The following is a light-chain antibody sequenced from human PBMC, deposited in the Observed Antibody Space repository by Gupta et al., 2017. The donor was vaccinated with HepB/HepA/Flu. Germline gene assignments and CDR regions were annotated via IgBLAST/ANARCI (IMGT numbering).Light chain of an antibody. CDR2: GNT. Sequence: QSVLTQPPSVSGAPGQRVTISSTGSSPNIGAGYDVHWYQQLPGTAPKLLIYGNTNRPSGVPDRFSGSKSGTSASLAITGLQAEDEADYYCQSYDGSLSGSRVFGGGTKLTVL. CDR3: QSYDGSLSGSRV. V-gene: IGLV1-40*01. CDR1: SPNIGAGYD. J-gene: IGLJ2*01.